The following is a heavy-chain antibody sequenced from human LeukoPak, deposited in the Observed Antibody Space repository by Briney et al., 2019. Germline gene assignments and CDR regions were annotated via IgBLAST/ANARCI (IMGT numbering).Heavy chain of an antibody. Sequence: GGSLGLSCAASGFTFDDYAMHWVRQAPGKGLEWVSGISWNSGSIGYADSVKGRFTISRDNAKNSLYLQMNSLRAEDTALYYCAKMRGGYSSGWYDYWGQGTLVTVSS. J-gene: IGHJ4*02. CDR1: GFTFDDYA. V-gene: IGHV3-9*01. CDR2: ISWNSGSI. D-gene: IGHD6-19*01. CDR3: AKMRGGYSSGWYDY.